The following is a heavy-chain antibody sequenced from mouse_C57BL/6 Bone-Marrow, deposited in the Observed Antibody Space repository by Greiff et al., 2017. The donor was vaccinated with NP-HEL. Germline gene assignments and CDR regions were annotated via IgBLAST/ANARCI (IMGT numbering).Heavy chain of an antibody. Sequence: QVQLQQPGAELVKPGASVKLSCKASGYTFTNYWMHWVKQRPGRGLEWIGRIDPNGGGTKYNEKFKSKATLTVDKPTSTAYMQLNSLTSEDSAVYYVARYYYGSGYFDYWGQGTTLTVSS. CDR3: ARYYYGSGYFDY. J-gene: IGHJ2*01. V-gene: IGHV1-72*01. CDR1: GYTFTNYW. CDR2: IDPNGGGT. D-gene: IGHD1-1*01.